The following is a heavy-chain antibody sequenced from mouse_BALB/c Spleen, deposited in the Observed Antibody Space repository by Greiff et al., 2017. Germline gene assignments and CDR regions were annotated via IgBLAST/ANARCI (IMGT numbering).Heavy chain of an antibody. V-gene: IGHV14-4*02. CDR3: NAPYYGSSYGFAY. CDR1: GFNIKDYY. CDR2: IDPENGDT. J-gene: IGHJ3*01. Sequence: VQLQQSGAELVRSGASVKLSCTASGFNIKDYYMHWVKQRPEQGLEWIGWIDPENGDTEYAPKFQGKATMTADTSSNTAYLQLSSLTSEDTAVYYCNAPYYGSSYGFAYWGQGTLVTVSA. D-gene: IGHD1-1*01.